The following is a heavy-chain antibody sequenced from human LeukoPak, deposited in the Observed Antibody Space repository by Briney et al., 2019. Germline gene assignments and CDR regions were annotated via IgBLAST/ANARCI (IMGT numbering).Heavy chain of an antibody. CDR1: GYTFTSYG. CDR3: ARRSTRYGDNTWGYYFDY. D-gene: IGHD4-17*01. V-gene: IGHV1-18*01. Sequence: GASVKVSCKASGYTFTSYGISWVRQAPGQGLEWMGWISAYNGNTNYAQKLQGRVTMTTDTSTSTAYMELRSLRSDDTAVYYCARRSTRYGDNTWGYYFDYWGQGTLVTVSS. J-gene: IGHJ4*02. CDR2: ISAYNGNT.